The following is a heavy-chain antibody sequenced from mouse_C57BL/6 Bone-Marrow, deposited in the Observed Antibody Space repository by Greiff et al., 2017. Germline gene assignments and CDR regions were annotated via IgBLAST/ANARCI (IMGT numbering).Heavy chain of an antibody. CDR2: ISDGGSYT. J-gene: IGHJ4*01. V-gene: IGHV5-4*01. CDR1: GFTFSSYA. Sequence: EVKFVESGGGLVKPGGSLKLSCAASGFTFSSYAMSWVRQTPEKRLEWVATISDGGSYTYYPDNVKGRFTISRDNAKNNLYLQMSHLKSEDTAMYYCAREGGDYYAMDYWGQGTSVTVSS. CDR3: AREGGDYYAMDY.